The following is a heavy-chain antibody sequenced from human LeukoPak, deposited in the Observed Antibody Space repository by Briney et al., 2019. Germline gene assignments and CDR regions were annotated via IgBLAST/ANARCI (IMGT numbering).Heavy chain of an antibody. CDR3: ARGGIGYCSGGSCPMAFDI. CDR1: GYTFTGYY. J-gene: IGHJ3*02. V-gene: IGHV1-2*02. CDR2: INPNSGGT. D-gene: IGHD2-15*01. Sequence: GASVKASCKASGYTFTGYYMHWVRQAPGQGLEWMGWINPNSGGTNYAQKFQGRVTMTRDTSISTAYMELSRLRSDDTAVYYCARGGIGYCSGGSCPMAFDIWGQGTMVTVSS.